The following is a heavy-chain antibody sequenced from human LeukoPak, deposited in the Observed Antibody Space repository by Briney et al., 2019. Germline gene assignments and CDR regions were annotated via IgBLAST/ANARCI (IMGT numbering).Heavy chain of an antibody. J-gene: IGHJ5*02. CDR1: GGTFRSYV. V-gene: IGHV1-69*01. Sequence: SVKVSCKTSGGTFRSYVTSWVRQAPGEGLEWMGGITPILGTTNYAQKFQGRVTISADESTSTAFMELSSLRPEDTAVYYCARLGMGDPWGQGTLVTVSS. CDR2: ITPILGTT. D-gene: IGHD1-26*01. CDR3: ARLGMGDP.